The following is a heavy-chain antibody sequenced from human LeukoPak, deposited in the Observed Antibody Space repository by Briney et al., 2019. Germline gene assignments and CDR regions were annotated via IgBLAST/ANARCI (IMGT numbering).Heavy chain of an antibody. D-gene: IGHD4-23*01. CDR3: ARGTRKGDDYGGFFDY. CDR1: GFTFSSYA. CDR2: ISYDGSYR. J-gene: IGHJ4*02. Sequence: GGSLRLSCAASGFTFSSYAMHWVRQAPGKGLEWVAVISYDGSYRDYADSVKGRFTISRDNSKNTLFLQMNSLRTEDTAVYYCARGTRKGDDYGGFFDYWGQGTLVTVSS. V-gene: IGHV3-30*04.